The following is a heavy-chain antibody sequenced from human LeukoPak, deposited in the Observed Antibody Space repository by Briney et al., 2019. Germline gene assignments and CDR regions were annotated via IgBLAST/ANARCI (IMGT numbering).Heavy chain of an antibody. J-gene: IGHJ3*02. Sequence: GGSLRLSCASSGFTFNNYAMHWVRQAPGKGLEWVALISYDGRSKYYADSVKGRFTISRDNSKNTLYLQMNSLRAEDTAVYYCARVLNSLGGAFDIWGQGTMVTVSS. CDR3: ARVLNSLGGAFDI. V-gene: IGHV3-30*04. CDR1: GFTFNNYA. CDR2: ISYDGRSK. D-gene: IGHD4-23*01.